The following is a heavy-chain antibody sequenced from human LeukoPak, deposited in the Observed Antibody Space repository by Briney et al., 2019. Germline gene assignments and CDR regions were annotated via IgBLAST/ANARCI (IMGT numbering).Heavy chain of an antibody. D-gene: IGHD3-22*01. CDR3: ARHLYYYDSSGYSPEAFDI. CDR1: GYSFTSYW. J-gene: IGHJ3*02. V-gene: IGHV5-51*01. Sequence: GESLKISCKGSGYSFTSYWIGWVRQMPGKGLEWMGIIYPGDSDTRYSPSFQGQVTISADKSISTAYLQWSSLKASDTAMYHCARHLYYYDSSGYSPEAFDIWGQGTMVTVSS. CDR2: IYPGDSDT.